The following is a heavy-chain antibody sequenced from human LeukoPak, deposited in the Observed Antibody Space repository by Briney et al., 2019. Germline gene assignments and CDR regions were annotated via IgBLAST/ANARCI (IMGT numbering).Heavy chain of an antibody. CDR2: IYLDDSK. Sequence: SGPTLVKPTQTLTLTCSFSGVSLSTSAGGVGWIRHPPGKALEWLALIYLDDSKSYSPSLKSRLTISKDTSKNQVVLTMTNMEPVDPPTYYCAHKNADTTMVPHYWGQGTLVTVSS. CDR3: AHKNADTTMVPHY. J-gene: IGHJ4*02. D-gene: IGHD4/OR15-4a*01. V-gene: IGHV2-5*02. CDR1: GVSLSTSAGG.